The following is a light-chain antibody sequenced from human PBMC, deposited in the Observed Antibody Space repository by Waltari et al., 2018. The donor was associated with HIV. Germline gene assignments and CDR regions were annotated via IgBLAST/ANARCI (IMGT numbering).Light chain of an antibody. CDR1: SSDIATYNY. V-gene: IGLV2-14*01. Sequence: QSALTQPASVSGSLGQSITISCIGTSSDIATYNYVSWYQHPPDKAPRLVIYDANSRPAGVPFRFSGSKSGNTASLTISGLQAEDEADYYCASYTITSTLVFGGGTKVTVL. CDR3: ASYTITSTLV. CDR2: DAN. J-gene: IGLJ3*02.